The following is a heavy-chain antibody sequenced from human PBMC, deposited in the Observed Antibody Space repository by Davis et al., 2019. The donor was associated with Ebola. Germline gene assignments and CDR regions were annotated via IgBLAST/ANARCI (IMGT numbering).Heavy chain of an antibody. D-gene: IGHD6-13*01. CDR3: AGGIAAAFDY. CDR1: GGSFSEYY. CDR2: IYYSGST. J-gene: IGHJ4*02. Sequence: MPSETLSLTCAVYGGSFSEYYWSWIRQPPGKGLEWIGSIYYSGSTYYNPSLKSRVTISVDTSKNQFSLKLSAVTAADTAVYYCAGGIAAAFDYWGQGTLVTVSS. V-gene: IGHV4-59*05.